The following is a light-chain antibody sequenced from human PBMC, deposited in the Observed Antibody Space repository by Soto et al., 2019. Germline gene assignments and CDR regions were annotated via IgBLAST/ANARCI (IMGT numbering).Light chain of an antibody. V-gene: IGKV1-16*01. CDR1: QGIENY. J-gene: IGKJ5*01. CDR2: STS. CDR3: NLYNNFPRT. Sequence: DTRLAHKPSALPRLREECISLCSPASQGIENYLAWVQKKPGKAPRSLIYSTSTLQTGVPSRFSGSGSGTELTLTFSILQPEDFATYYFNLYNNFPRTIGQGTRLEIK.